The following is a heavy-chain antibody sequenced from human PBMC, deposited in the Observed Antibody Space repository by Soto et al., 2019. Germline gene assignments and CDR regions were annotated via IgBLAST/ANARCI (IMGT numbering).Heavy chain of an antibody. CDR2: IYYSGST. CDR1: GGSISSSSYF. D-gene: IGHD2-21*02. CDR3: ARHPSDFWFDP. J-gene: IGHJ5*02. V-gene: IGHV4-39*01. Sequence: QLQLQESGPGLVKPSETLSLTCTVSGGSISSSSYFWGWIRQPPGKGLEWIGSIYYSGSTYYNPSLKSRVTVSVDTSKNQFSLKLSSVTAADTAVYYYARHPSDFWFDPRGQGTLVTVSS.